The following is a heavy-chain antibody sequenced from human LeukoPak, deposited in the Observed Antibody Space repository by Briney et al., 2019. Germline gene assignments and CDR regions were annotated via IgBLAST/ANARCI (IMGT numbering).Heavy chain of an antibody. Sequence: ASVEVSCKASGYTFTSYYMHWARQAPGQGLEWMGIINPSGGSTSYAQKFQGRVTMTRDTSTSTVYMELSSLRSEDTAVYYCARQSRSRQYFDYWGQGTLVTVSS. CDR1: GYTFTSYY. CDR3: ARQSRSRQYFDY. CDR2: INPSGGST. V-gene: IGHV1-46*01. J-gene: IGHJ4*02.